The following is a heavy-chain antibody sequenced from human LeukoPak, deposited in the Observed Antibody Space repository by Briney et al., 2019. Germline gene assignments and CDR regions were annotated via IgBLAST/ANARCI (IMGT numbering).Heavy chain of an antibody. CDR2: INAGNGNT. Sequence: ASVKVSCKASGYTFTSYAMHWVRQAPGQRLEWMGWINAGNGNTKYSQKFQGRVTITRDTSVSTAYMELSSLRSEDTAVYYCARDGNGGYYYDSSGYPDYWGQGTLVTVSS. CDR3: ARDGNGGYYYDSSGYPDY. V-gene: IGHV1-3*01. CDR1: GYTFTSYA. J-gene: IGHJ4*02. D-gene: IGHD3-22*01.